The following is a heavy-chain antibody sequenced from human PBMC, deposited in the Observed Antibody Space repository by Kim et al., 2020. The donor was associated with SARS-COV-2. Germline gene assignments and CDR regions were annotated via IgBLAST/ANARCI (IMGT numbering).Heavy chain of an antibody. Sequence: YGPNFQGRLTLTMDTSTTTVYMELSGLRSEDTAIYYCARDRPHNWFDPWGQGTLVTVSS. J-gene: IGHJ5*02. V-gene: IGHV1-46*01. CDR3: ARDRPHNWFDP.